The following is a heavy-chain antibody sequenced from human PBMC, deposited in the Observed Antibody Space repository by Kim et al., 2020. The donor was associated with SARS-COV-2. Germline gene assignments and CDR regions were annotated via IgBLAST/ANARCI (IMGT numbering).Heavy chain of an antibody. CDR3: ARVRLVTTAYNWFDP. Sequence: SETLSLTCTVSGGSISSSSYYWGWIRQPPGKGLEWIGSIYYSGSTYYNPSLNSRVTISVDTSKNQFSLKLSSVTAADTAVYYCARVRLVTTAYNWFDPWGQGTLVTVSS. CDR1: GGSISSSSYY. CDR2: IYYSGST. J-gene: IGHJ5*02. V-gene: IGHV4-39*07. D-gene: IGHD4-17*01.